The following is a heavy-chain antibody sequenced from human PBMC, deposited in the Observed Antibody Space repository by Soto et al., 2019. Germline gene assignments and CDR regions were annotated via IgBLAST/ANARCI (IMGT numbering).Heavy chain of an antibody. CDR3: ARDSSGYIDY. CDR2: MSYDGSNK. J-gene: IGHJ4*02. V-gene: IGHV3-30-3*01. D-gene: IGHD3-22*01. CDR1: GFTFSSYA. Sequence: QVQLVESGGGVVLPGRSLRLSCAASGFTFSSYAMHWVLQSPGKGLEWVAVMSYDGSNKYDADAVKGRFTISRDNSKNTLYLQMNSLRAEDTAVYYCARDSSGYIDYWGQGTLVTVSS.